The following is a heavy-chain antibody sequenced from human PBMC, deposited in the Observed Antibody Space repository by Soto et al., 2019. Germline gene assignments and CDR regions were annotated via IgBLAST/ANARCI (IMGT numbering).Heavy chain of an antibody. Sequence: QVQLVQSGAEVKKPGSSVKVSCPASGGPFRSSAIRWVRQAPGQGLEWMGGIIPIFGTAHSAQKFQGRVTITADESTSTAYTELSSFRSEETAVYYCASLLLGDSGTGDYGGQGTLFTVSS. V-gene: IGHV1-69*12. CDR2: IIPIFGTA. D-gene: IGHD5-12*01. CDR3: ASLLLGDSGTGDY. CDR1: GGPFRSSA. J-gene: IGHJ4*02.